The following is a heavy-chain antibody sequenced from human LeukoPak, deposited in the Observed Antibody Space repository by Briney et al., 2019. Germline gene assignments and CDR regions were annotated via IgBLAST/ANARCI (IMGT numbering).Heavy chain of an antibody. J-gene: IGHJ4*02. D-gene: IGHD2-15*01. CDR3: ASLGGERYCSGGSCHDY. V-gene: IGHV3-33*01. CDR2: IWYDGSNK. CDR1: GFTFSRYG. Sequence: GGSLRLSCAASGFTFSRYGMHWVRQAPGKGLEWVAVIWYDGSNKYYADSVKGRFIISRDNSKDTLYLQMNSLRAEDTAVYYCASLGGERYCSGGSCHDYWGQGTLVTVSS.